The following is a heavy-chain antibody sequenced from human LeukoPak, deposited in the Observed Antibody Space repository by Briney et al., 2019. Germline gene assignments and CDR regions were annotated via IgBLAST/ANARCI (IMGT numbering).Heavy chain of an antibody. CDR2: MYSGGST. V-gene: IGHV3-53*04. CDR3: ARGGGDYNPFDY. D-gene: IGHD4-17*01. CDR1: GFTVSSNY. Sequence: GGSLRLSCAVSGFTVSSNYMSWVRQAPGKGLEWVSVMYSGGSTYYADSVKGRFTISRQNSKNTLYLAINSLRPDDAAVYYCARGGGDYNPFDYWGQGTLVTVSS. J-gene: IGHJ4*02.